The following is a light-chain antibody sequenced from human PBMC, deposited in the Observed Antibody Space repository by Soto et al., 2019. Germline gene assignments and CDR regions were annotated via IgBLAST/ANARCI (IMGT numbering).Light chain of an antibody. CDR1: QSVSSN. CDR2: GAS. Sequence: EIVMTQSPATLSVSPGERATLSCRASQSVSSNLAWYQQKPGQAPRLLIYGASTRATGIPARFSGSGSGTEFTLTISSRQSEDFAVYYCQQYNNWPHLTFGGGTKVEIK. CDR3: QQYNNWPHLT. J-gene: IGKJ4*01. V-gene: IGKV3-15*01.